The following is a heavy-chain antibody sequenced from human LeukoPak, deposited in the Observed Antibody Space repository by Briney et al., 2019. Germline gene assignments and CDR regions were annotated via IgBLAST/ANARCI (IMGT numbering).Heavy chain of an antibody. CDR1: GGTFSSYA. Sequence: ASVKVSCKASGGTFSSYAISWVRQAPGQGLEWMGWINPNSGGTNYAQKFQGRVTMTRDTSISTAYMEPSRLRSDDTAVYYCARALETHYDFWSGYPVGYFDYWGQGTLVTVSS. J-gene: IGHJ4*02. CDR3: ARALETHYDFWSGYPVGYFDY. V-gene: IGHV1-2*02. CDR2: INPNSGGT. D-gene: IGHD3-3*01.